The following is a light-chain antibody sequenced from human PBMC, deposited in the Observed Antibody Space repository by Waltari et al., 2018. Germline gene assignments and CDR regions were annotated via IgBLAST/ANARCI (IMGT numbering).Light chain of an antibody. Sequence: QPASVSGSPGQSITISCAGTNSAIGYYNFVSWYQQHPGKAPKLMIFDVNRWPSGVSHRFSGSKAGNTASLTISGLQAEGEADYFCASYTSTNTVLFGGGTKVTVL. CDR2: DVN. CDR1: NSAIGYYNF. J-gene: IGLJ2*01. CDR3: ASYTSTNTVL. V-gene: IGLV2-14*03.